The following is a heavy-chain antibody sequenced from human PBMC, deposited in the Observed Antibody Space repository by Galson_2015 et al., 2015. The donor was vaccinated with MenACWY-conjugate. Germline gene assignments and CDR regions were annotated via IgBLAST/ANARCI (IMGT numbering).Heavy chain of an antibody. CDR3: ARGAIDSFDY. CDR1: GGSSSRYY. V-gene: IGHV4-59*01. J-gene: IGHJ4*02. Sequence: TLSLTSTVSGGSSSRYYWSWIRQPPVKGLEWIGYIYYSGSTNYSPSFKSRITISVDMSKNQFSLRLSSLTAADTAVYYCARGAIDSFDYWGQGTLVTVSS. D-gene: IGHD1-26*01. CDR2: IYYSGST.